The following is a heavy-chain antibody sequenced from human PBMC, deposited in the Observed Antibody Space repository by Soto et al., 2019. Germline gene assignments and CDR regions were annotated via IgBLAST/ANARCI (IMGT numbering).Heavy chain of an antibody. J-gene: IGHJ4*02. CDR1: GFTFSSYG. CDR2: ISYDGSNK. Sequence: GGSLRLSCAASGFTFSSYGMHWVRQAPGKGLEWVAVISYDGSNKNYADSVKGRFTISRDNSKNTLYLQMNSLRAEDTAVYYCAKDRNIVVVVAPLDYWGQGTLVTVSS. D-gene: IGHD2-15*01. CDR3: AKDRNIVVVVAPLDY. V-gene: IGHV3-30*18.